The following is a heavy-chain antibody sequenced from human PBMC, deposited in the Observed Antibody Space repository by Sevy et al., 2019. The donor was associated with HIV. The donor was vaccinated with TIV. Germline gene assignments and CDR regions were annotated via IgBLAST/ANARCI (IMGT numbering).Heavy chain of an antibody. CDR3: AKDGLGYCSSTSCYIRNNWFDP. D-gene: IGHD2-2*02. Sequence: LSLTCAASGFTFSSYGMHWVRQAPGKGLEWVAVISYDGSNKYYADSVKGRFTISRDNSKNTLYLQMNSLRAEDTAVYYCAKDGLGYCSSTSCYIRNNWFDPWGQGTLVTVSS. CDR2: ISYDGSNK. V-gene: IGHV3-30*18. J-gene: IGHJ5*02. CDR1: GFTFSSYG.